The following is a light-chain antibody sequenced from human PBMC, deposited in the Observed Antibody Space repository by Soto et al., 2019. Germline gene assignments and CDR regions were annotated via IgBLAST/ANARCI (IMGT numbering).Light chain of an antibody. CDR2: GVS. CDR1: QSVNSK. J-gene: IGKJ2*01. Sequence: EIVMTQAPATLSVSPGERATLSCSARQSVNSKLAWFQQKPGHAPSLLIYGVSTRATGVPVRFSGSGSGTEFTLTVNSLQSEDFAVYYCQQYNNWAHTFGQGTKLEIK. V-gene: IGKV3-15*01. CDR3: QQYNNWAHT.